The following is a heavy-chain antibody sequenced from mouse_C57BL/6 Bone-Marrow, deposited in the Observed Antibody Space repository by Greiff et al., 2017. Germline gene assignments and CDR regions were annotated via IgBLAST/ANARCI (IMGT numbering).Heavy chain of an antibody. V-gene: IGHV1-82*01. CDR2: IYPGDGDT. CDR3: ALMYYYGSSFCFDY. Sequence: QVQLQQSGPELVKPGASVKISCKASGYAFSSSWMNWVKQRPGKGLEWIGRIYPGDGDTNYNGKFKGKATLTADKSSSTAYMQLSSPTSEDSAVYFCALMYYYGSSFCFDYWGQGTTLTVSA. CDR1: GYAFSSSW. J-gene: IGHJ2*01. D-gene: IGHD1-1*01.